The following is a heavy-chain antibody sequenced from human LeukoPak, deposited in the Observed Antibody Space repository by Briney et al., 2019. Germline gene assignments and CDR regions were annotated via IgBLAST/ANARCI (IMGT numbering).Heavy chain of an antibody. CDR3: AKLREREDIVVVPAASEYYFDY. CDR2: VYHRGST. D-gene: IGHD2-2*01. Sequence: KPSENLSPTCAVSCYFNNSGYYWGLIRQPPGKGLGGIWSVYHRGSTYYNPPLKSRVTISVDTSTNQFSLKLSSVTAADTAVYYCAKLREREDIVVVPAASEYYFDYWGQGTLVTVSS. J-gene: IGHJ4*02. CDR1: CYFNNSGYY. V-gene: IGHV4-38-2*01.